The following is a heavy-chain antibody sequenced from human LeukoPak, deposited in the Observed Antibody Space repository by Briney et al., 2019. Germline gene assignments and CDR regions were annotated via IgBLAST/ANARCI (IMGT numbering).Heavy chain of an antibody. D-gene: IGHD1-26*01. CDR2: ISAYSGNT. J-gene: IGHJ4*02. V-gene: IGHV1-18*01. CDR3: ARDSKWEPPY. Sequence: ASANVSCKPTGYSFTIYGIIWVRQAPGQEREGMGWISAYSGNTKYAQILQGRVTMTTDTSTSTAYMEVRSLRSADTAVYDCARDSKWEPPYWGQGTLVTVSS. CDR1: GYSFTIYG.